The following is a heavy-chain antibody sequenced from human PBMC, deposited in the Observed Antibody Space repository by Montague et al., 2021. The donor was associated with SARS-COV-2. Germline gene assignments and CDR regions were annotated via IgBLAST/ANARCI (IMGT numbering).Heavy chain of an antibody. CDR2: LYYSGST. Sequence: SETLSLTCLVSGGSVRSTSYYWGWIRQAPGKGLEWLGSLYYSGSTYYNPSLKSRVTMSIDTSKNQFSLRLTSVSAADTAVYYCARQNRRDVYSLYHFEYWGQGTLVTVSS. D-gene: IGHD5-24*01. CDR1: GGSVRSTSYY. V-gene: IGHV4-39*01. J-gene: IGHJ4*02. CDR3: ARQNRRDVYSLYHFEY.